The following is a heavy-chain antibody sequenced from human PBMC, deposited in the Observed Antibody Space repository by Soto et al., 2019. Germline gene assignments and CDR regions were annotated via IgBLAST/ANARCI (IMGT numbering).Heavy chain of an antibody. Sequence: QVQVQESGPGLVKPSETLSLTCTVSGGSISSYYVSWIRQSAGKGLEWIGRIDTSGTTNYNPSPKSRVNMSVDASKSQFSLNLSSVTDSDTAVYYCTRGPRGYVSYPGMDVWGQGTTVTVSS. J-gene: IGHJ6*02. D-gene: IGHD3-16*01. V-gene: IGHV4-4*07. CDR3: TRGPRGYVSYPGMDV. CDR2: IDTSGTT. CDR1: GGSISSYY.